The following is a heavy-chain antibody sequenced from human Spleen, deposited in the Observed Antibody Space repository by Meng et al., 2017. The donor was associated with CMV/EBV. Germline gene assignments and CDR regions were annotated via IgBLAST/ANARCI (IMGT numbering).Heavy chain of an antibody. CDR3: ARATRLGGEWPRYYYGMDV. CDR2: VNHGGGT. Sequence: SISGYYWSWIRQPPGKGLQWIGEVNHGGGTNYNPSLKSRITISVDTSKNHFSLKLSSVTAADTALYYCARATRLGGEWPRYYYGMDVWGQGTTVTVSS. V-gene: IGHV4-34*01. D-gene: IGHD3-16*01. J-gene: IGHJ6*02. CDR1: SISGYY.